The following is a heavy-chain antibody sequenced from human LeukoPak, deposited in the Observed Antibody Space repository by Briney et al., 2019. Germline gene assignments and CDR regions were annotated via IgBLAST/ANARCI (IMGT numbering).Heavy chain of an antibody. CDR3: AAAYCSSTTCYSPTDTN. J-gene: IGHJ4*02. V-gene: IGHV3-74*01. CDR2: IDSDGSST. CDR1: RSTFRSYW. D-gene: IGHD2-2*01. Sequence: EPGGSLRLSCEASRSTFRSYWMHWVRHAPGKGLVWVSRIDSDGSSTSYADSVKGRFTISRDNAKNTLYLQMNSLRVEDTAVYYCAAAYCSSTTCYSPTDTNWGQGTLVTVSS.